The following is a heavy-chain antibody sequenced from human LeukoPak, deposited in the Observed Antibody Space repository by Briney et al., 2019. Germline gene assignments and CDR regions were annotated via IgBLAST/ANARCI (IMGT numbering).Heavy chain of an antibody. CDR2: ISGSGGST. J-gene: IGHJ3*02. CDR3: AKDHHYDTTTDAFDI. CDR1: GFTFSSYA. V-gene: IGHV3-23*01. D-gene: IGHD3-22*01. Sequence: GGSLRLSCAASGFTFSSYAMSWVRQAPGKGLEWVSVISGSGGSTYYADSVKGRFTISRDNSKNTLYLQMNSLRAEDTAVYYCAKDHHYDTTTDAFDIWGQGTMVTVPS.